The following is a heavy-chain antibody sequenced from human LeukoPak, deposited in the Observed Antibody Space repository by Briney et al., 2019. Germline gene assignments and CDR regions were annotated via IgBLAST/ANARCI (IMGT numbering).Heavy chain of an antibody. Sequence: PSETLSLTCTVSGRSISSYYWSWIRKPPGKGLDWIGYIYYSGSTNYNPSLKSRVTISVDTSKNQFSLKLSSVTAADTAVYYCARVRDTMVRGVISPWFDPWGPGTLVTVSS. J-gene: IGHJ5*02. CDR2: IYYSGST. CDR3: ARVRDTMVRGVISPWFDP. CDR1: GRSISSYY. D-gene: IGHD3-10*01. V-gene: IGHV4-59*01.